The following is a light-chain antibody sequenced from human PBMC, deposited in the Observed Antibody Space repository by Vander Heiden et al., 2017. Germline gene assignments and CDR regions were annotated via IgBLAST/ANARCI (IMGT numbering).Light chain of an antibody. J-gene: IGKJ3*01. CDR3: QLLNNYHPYT. CDR1: QGISSD. CDR2: AAS. Sequence: DIQLTQSPSFLSASVGDRVTITCRASQGISSDLAWYQQKPGKAPKLLIYAASTLQSRVPSTCSSGGSGTAFSLTIRSLLPEDFAAYYCQLLNNYHPYTFGPGTKLDIK. V-gene: IGKV1-9*01.